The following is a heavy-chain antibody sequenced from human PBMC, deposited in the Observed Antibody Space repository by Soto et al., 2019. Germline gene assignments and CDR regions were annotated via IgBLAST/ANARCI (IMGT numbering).Heavy chain of an antibody. CDR2: IWYDGSRK. V-gene: IGHV3-33*08. Sequence: GGSLRLSCAASGFNFNNFHMHWVRQAPGKGLEWVAFIWYDGSRKNYADSVKGRFSISRDNSKNTLYLQINSLMAEDTAVYYCARDLKTKLVGAPPGVGYWGQGTLVTVPQ. D-gene: IGHD6-6*01. CDR1: GFNFNNFH. J-gene: IGHJ4*02. CDR3: ARDLKTKLVGAPPGVGY.